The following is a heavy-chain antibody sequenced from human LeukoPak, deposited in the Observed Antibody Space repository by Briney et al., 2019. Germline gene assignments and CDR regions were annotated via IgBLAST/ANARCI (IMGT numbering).Heavy chain of an antibody. CDR3: AREGWEELGHYFDY. J-gene: IGHJ4*02. CDR1: GFPVSSNY. CDR2: IHSDGTT. V-gene: IGHV3-53*01. D-gene: IGHD1-26*01. Sequence: GGSLRLTCAASGFPVSSNYMTWVRQAPQKGLEWVSTIHSDGTTYYVDSVKGRFLISRDISQNTVYLEMNSLRAEDAAVYYCAREGWEELGHYFDYWGQGTVVTVSS.